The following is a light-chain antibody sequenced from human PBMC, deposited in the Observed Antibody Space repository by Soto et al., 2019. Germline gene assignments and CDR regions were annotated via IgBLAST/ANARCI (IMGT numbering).Light chain of an antibody. Sequence: EIVMTQSPATLSVSPGERATLSCRASQSVGSNLAWYQQKPGQAPRVLMSGASTRATGIPARFSGSGSGTEFTLTISSLQSEDFAVYYCQQYNKWPQTFGQGTKVDIK. CDR1: QSVGSN. CDR3: QQYNKWPQT. CDR2: GAS. J-gene: IGKJ1*01. V-gene: IGKV3-15*01.